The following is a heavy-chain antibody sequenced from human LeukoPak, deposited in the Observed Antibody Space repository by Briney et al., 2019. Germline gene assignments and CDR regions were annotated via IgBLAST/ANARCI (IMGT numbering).Heavy chain of an antibody. V-gene: IGHV1-46*01. CDR3: ARAHDSSGYLLYFDY. CDR2: INPSGGST. D-gene: IGHD3-22*01. J-gene: IGHJ4*02. CDR1: GYTFTSYY. Sequence: ASVKVSCKASGYTFTSYYMHWVRQAPGQGLEWMGIINPSGGSTSYAQKFQGRVTMTRDMSTSTLYMELSSLRSEDTAVYYCARAHDSSGYLLYFDYWGQGTLVTVSS.